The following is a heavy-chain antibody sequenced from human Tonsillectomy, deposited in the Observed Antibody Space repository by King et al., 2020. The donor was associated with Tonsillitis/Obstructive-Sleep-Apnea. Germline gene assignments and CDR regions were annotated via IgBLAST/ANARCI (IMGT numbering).Heavy chain of an antibody. D-gene: IGHD4-23*01. CDR1: GGSISSYY. CDR2: IYYSGST. Sequence: QLQESGPGLVKPSETLSLTCTVSGGSISSYYWSWIRQPPGKGLEWIGYIYYSGSTNYNPSLKSRVTISVDTSKNQFSLKLSSVTAADTAVYYCARGGVTVVIDYWGQGTLVTVSS. CDR3: ARGGVTVVIDY. J-gene: IGHJ4*02. V-gene: IGHV4-59*08.